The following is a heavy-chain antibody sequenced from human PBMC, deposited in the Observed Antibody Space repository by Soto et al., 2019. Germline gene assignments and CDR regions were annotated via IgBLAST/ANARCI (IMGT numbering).Heavy chain of an antibody. Sequence: PGESLKISCKASGYSFTNYWISWVRQMPGKGLEWMGKIDPSDAFTTYSPSFQGHVTISVDKSISTAYLQWSNLRASDTAMYYCARLAQVTTTVWDFDYWGQGTLVTFSS. V-gene: IGHV5-10-1*01. CDR3: ARLAQVTTTVWDFDY. CDR1: GYSFTNYW. CDR2: IDPSDAFT. D-gene: IGHD4-17*01. J-gene: IGHJ4*02.